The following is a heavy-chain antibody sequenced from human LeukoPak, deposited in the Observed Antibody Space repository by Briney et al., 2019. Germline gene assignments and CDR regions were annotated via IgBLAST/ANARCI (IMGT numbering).Heavy chain of an antibody. CDR2: IYISGST. Sequence: PSETLSLTCTVSGDSISGYYWTWIRQPAGKGLEWIGRIYISGSTNYNPSLKSRVTMSVDTSKNQFSLRLTSVTAADTAVYYCAREGTTVTTGRAFDIWGQGTMVTVSS. D-gene: IGHD4-17*01. CDR3: AREGTTVTTGRAFDI. J-gene: IGHJ3*02. CDR1: GDSISGYY. V-gene: IGHV4-4*07.